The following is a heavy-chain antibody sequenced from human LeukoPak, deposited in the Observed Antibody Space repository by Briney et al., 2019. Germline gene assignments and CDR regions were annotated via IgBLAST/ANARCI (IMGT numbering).Heavy chain of an antibody. CDR3: ASYYDSSGYTDNFDC. CDR1: GGSINSGDYY. J-gene: IGHJ4*02. Sequence: SETLSLTCTVSGGSINSGDYYWSWIRQPPGKGLEWIGYIYYSGRTYYNPSLKSRVTISVDTSKNQFSLKMSSVTAADTAVYYCASYYDSSGYTDNFDCWGQGTLVTVSS. CDR2: IYYSGRT. D-gene: IGHD3-22*01. V-gene: IGHV4-30-4*01.